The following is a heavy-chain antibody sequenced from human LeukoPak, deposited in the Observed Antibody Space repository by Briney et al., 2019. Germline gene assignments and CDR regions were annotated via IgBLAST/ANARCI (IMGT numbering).Heavy chain of an antibody. CDR2: ISSSSSYI. J-gene: IGHJ4*02. V-gene: IGHV3-21*01. CDR1: GFTFSSYW. Sequence: GGSLRLSCAASGFTFSSYWMHWVRQAPGKGLEWVSSISSSSSYIYYADSVKGRFTISRDNAKNSLYLQMNSLRAEDTAVYYCARDHHVVVAAAFDYWGQGTLVTVSS. CDR3: ARDHHVVVAAAFDY. D-gene: IGHD2-15*01.